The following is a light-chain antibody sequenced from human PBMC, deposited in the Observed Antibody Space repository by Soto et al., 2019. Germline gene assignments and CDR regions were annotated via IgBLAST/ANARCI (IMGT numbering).Light chain of an antibody. CDR2: DAS. V-gene: IGKV3-11*01. CDR1: QSVSSD. J-gene: IGKJ4*01. CDR3: QQRSNWPLT. Sequence: EIVLTQAAGTLSLSPGERATLSCRASQSVSSDLAWYHQKPGQAPRLLIYDASNRATGIPARFSGSGSGTDFTLTISSLEPEDFAVYYCQQRSNWPLTFGGGTKVDIK.